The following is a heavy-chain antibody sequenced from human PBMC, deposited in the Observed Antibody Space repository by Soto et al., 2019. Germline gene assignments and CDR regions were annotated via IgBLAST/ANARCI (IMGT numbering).Heavy chain of an antibody. V-gene: IGHV4-39*01. J-gene: IGHJ3*02. Sequence: PSATLSLTCTVSGGSISSSSYYWGWIRQPPGKGLEWIGSIYYSGSTYYNPSLKSRVTISVDTSKNQFSLKVSSVTAADTAVYYCARASGYFHDAFDIWGQGTMVTVSS. CDR2: IYYSGST. CDR3: ARASGYFHDAFDI. CDR1: GGSISSSSYY. D-gene: IGHD3-3*01.